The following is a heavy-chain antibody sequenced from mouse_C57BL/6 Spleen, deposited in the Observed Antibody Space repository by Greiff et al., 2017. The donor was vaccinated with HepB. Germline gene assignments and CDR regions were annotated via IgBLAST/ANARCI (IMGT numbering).Heavy chain of an antibody. CDR2: ISDGCSYT. Sequence: EVQGVESGGGLVKPGGSLILSCAASGFTFSSYAMSWVRQTPEKRLEWVATISDGCSYTYYPDNVKGRFTISRDNAKNNLYLQMSHLKSEDTAMYYCARTAQAFWFAYWGQGTLVTVSA. CDR1: GFTFSSYA. V-gene: IGHV5-4*01. CDR3: ARTAQAFWFAY. D-gene: IGHD3-2*02. J-gene: IGHJ3*01.